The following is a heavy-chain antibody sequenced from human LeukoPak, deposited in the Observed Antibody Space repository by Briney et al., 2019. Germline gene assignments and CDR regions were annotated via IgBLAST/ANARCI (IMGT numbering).Heavy chain of an antibody. J-gene: IGHJ3*02. CDR3: ARDGGYCSSTSCYTNAFDI. Sequence: SETLSLTCTVSGGSISSYYWSWIRQPPGKGLEWIGYIYYSGSTNYNPSLKSRVTISVDTSKNQFSLKLSSVTAADTAVYYCARDGGYCSSTSCYTNAFDIWGQGTMVTVSS. D-gene: IGHD2-2*02. V-gene: IGHV4-59*01. CDR2: IYYSGST. CDR1: GGSISSYY.